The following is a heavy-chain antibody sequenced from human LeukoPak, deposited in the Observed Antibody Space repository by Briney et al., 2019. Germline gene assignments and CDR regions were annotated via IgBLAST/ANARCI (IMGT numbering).Heavy chain of an antibody. CDR1: GGTFSSYA. Sequence: SVKLSCKASGGTFSSYAISWVRQAPGQGLEWMGGIIPIFGTANYAQKFQGRVTITTDESTSTAYMELSSLRSEDTAVYYCARETPGGITGTTLGYWGQGTLVTVSS. D-gene: IGHD1-20*01. V-gene: IGHV1-69*05. CDR3: ARETPGGITGTTLGY. J-gene: IGHJ4*02. CDR2: IIPIFGTA.